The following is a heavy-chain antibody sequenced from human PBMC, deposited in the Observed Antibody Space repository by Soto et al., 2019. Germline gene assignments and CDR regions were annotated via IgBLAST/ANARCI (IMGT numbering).Heavy chain of an antibody. D-gene: IGHD2-21*01. V-gene: IGHV3-48*03. Sequence: GGSLRLSCAASGFTFSNYEWNWVRQAPGKGLEWISYISTSGDAMYYADSVEGRFAVSRDNTMNSLYLQMNSLRAEDTAVYYCARESIGCGGDCLDYWGQGTLVTVSS. CDR2: ISTSGDAM. CDR3: ARESIGCGGDCLDY. CDR1: GFTFSNYE. J-gene: IGHJ4*02.